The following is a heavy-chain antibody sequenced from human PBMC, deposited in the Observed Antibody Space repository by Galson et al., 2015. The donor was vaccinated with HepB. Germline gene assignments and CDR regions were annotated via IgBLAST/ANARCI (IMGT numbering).Heavy chain of an antibody. CDR2: ISGSGGST. D-gene: IGHD3-10*01. J-gene: IGHJ6*02. CDR3: AKDLGDYYGSGSKEFYYYYYGMDV. V-gene: IGHV3-23*01. Sequence: SLRLSCAASGFTFSSYAMSWVRQAPGKGLEWVSAISGSGGSTYYADSVKGRFTISRDNSKNTLYLQMNSLRAEDTAVYYCAKDLGDYYGSGSKEFYYYYYGMDVWGQGTTVTVSS. CDR1: GFTFSSYA.